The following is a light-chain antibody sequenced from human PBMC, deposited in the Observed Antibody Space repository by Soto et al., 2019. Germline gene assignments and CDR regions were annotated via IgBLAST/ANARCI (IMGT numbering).Light chain of an antibody. CDR3: SAWDDSLNGWV. CDR2: TNN. Sequence: QSVLTQPPSASGTPGQRVTISCSGSSSNIGSTTVSWYQQLPGTAPKLLIYTNNQRPSGVPDRFSGSKSDTSASLAISGLQSEDEADYYCSAWDDSLNGWVFGGGTQLTVL. CDR1: SSNIGSTT. J-gene: IGLJ3*02. V-gene: IGLV1-44*01.